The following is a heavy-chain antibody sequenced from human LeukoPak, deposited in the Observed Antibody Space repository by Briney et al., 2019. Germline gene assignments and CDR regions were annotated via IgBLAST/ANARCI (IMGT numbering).Heavy chain of an antibody. V-gene: IGHV3-23*01. Sequence: GGSLRLSCAASGSTFTTYAMAWVRQAPGKGLEWVSTISGSGASTYYADSVKGRFTISRDNAKNSLYLQINSLGAEETAIYYCARAPDFWSGPDYWGQGTLVTVSS. CDR1: GSTFTTYA. CDR3: ARAPDFWSGPDY. CDR2: ISGSGAST. J-gene: IGHJ4*02. D-gene: IGHD3-3*01.